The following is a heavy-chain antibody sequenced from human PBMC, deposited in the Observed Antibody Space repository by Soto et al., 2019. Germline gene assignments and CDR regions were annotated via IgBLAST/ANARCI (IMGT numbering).Heavy chain of an antibody. CDR1: GFTFSSYG. CDR2: ISYDGSNK. CDR3: AKCIGVPAASCGMDV. Sequence: GSLRLSCAASGFTFSSYGMHWVRQAPGKGLEWVAVISYDGSNKYYADSVKGRFTISRDNSKNTLYLQMNSLRAEDTAVYYCAKCIGVPAASCGMDVWGQGTTVTVSS. V-gene: IGHV3-30*18. D-gene: IGHD2-2*01. J-gene: IGHJ6*02.